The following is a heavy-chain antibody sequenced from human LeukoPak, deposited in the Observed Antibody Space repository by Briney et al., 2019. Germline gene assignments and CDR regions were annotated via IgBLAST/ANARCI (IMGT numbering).Heavy chain of an antibody. J-gene: IGHJ4*02. CDR3: AVLTYQLLDYYFDY. V-gene: IGHV3-48*01. CDR2: ISSSGSTI. D-gene: IGHD2-2*01. CDR1: GFIFSSYS. Sequence: GGSLRLSCAASGFIFSSYSMNWVCQAPGKGLEWVSYISSSGSTIYYADSVKGRFTISRDNAKNSLYLQMNSLRAEDTAVYYCAVLTYQLLDYYFDYWGQGTLVTVSS.